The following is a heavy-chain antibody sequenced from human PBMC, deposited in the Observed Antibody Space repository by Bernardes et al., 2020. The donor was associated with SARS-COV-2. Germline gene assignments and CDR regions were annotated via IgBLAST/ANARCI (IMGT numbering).Heavy chain of an antibody. Sequence: ASVKVSCKAFGYAFSSYGISWARQAPGQGLEWMGWISGFNGDTRYIQKIQDRVTMTTDTSTSTAYMDLRDLRSDDTAVYYCAREVMVRISDTYRNGMDLWGQGTTVTVSS. V-gene: IGHV1-18*01. D-gene: IGHD3-10*01. J-gene: IGHJ6*02. CDR1: GYAFSSYG. CDR3: AREVMVRISDTYRNGMDL. CDR2: ISGFNGDT.